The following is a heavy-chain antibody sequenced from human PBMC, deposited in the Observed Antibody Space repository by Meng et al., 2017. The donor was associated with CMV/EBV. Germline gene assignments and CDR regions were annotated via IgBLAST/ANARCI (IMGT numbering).Heavy chain of an antibody. J-gene: IGHJ6*02. Sequence: ASVKVSCKASGYTFTSYYMHRVRQAPGQGLEWMGIINPSGGSTSYAQKFQGRVTMTRDTSTSTVYMELSSLRSEDTAVYYCAREGGLMITFGGVIVRGGYGMDVWGQGTTVTVSS. CDR1: GYTFTSYY. CDR2: INPSGGST. V-gene: IGHV1-46*01. D-gene: IGHD3-16*02. CDR3: AREGGLMITFGGVIVRGGYGMDV.